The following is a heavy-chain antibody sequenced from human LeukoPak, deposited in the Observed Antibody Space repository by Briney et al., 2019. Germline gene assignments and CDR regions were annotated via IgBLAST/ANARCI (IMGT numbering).Heavy chain of an antibody. CDR1: GGSISSGGYY. V-gene: IGHV4-31*03. J-gene: IGHJ5*02. CDR3: ARDFCPTYSSSCGGVNWFDP. CDR2: IYYSGST. D-gene: IGHD6-13*01. Sequence: SETLSLTCTVSGGSISSGGYYWSWIRQHPGKGLEWIGYIYYSGSTYYNPSLKSRVTISVDTSKNQFSLKLSSVTAADTAVYYCARDFCPTYSSSCGGVNWFDPWGQGTLVTVSS.